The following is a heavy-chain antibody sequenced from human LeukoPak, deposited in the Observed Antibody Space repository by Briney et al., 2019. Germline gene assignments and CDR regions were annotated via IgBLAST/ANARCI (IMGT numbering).Heavy chain of an antibody. CDR1: GGSISSSSYY. V-gene: IGHV4-61*05. CDR3: ARQWVGRIAAAGLQNWFDP. D-gene: IGHD6-13*01. J-gene: IGHJ5*02. CDR2: IYYSGST. Sequence: SETLSLTCTVSGGSISSSSYYWGWIRQPPGKGLEWIGYIYYSGSTNYNPSLKSRVTISVDTSKNQFSLKLSSVTAADTAVYYCARQWVGRIAAAGLQNWFDPWGQGTLVTVSS.